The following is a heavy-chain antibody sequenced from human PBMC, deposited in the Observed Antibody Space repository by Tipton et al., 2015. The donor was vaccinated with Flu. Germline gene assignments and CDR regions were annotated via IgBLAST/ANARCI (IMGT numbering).Heavy chain of an antibody. CDR1: GGSFGFFY. D-gene: IGHD1-14*01. V-gene: IGHV4-59*01. CDR2: IYYNGRT. CDR3: ARLHRARASVIDV. J-gene: IGHJ6*02. Sequence: TLSLTCPVSGGSFGFFYWSWVRQPPGQGLEWIGNIYYNGRTSYNPSLMSRITISVDTSKNQFSLSLNSVTAAHTALYYCARLHRARASVIDVWGPGTPVTVSS.